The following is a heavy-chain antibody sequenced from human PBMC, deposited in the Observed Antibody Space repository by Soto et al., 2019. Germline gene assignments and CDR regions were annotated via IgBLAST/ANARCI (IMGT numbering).Heavy chain of an antibody. CDR3: ARDQLYYNDISGRPLNAFDV. J-gene: IGHJ3*01. V-gene: IGHV3-21*01. CDR2: ISSSSSYI. Sequence: GGSLRLSCAASGFTFSTYSMNWVRQAPGKGLEWVSSISSSSSYIYYADSVKGRFTISRDNAKNSLYLQMNSLRAEDTAVYYCARDQLYYNDISGRPLNAFDVWGQGTMVTVSS. CDR1: GFTFSTYS. D-gene: IGHD3-22*01.